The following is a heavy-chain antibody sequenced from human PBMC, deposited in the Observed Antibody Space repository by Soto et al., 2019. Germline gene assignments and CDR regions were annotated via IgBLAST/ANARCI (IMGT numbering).Heavy chain of an antibody. D-gene: IGHD2-2*01. CDR1: GFFFSAYW. V-gene: IGHV3-7*01. J-gene: IGHJ4*02. CDR2: IKQDGSET. Sequence: GSLRLSCAASGFFFSAYWMSWVRQAPGKGLEWVASIKQDGSETYYLDSVKGRFTFSRDNAKNSVSLQMNTLRVEDTAVYYCAREDSIIIPAVSDFWGQGTLVTVSS. CDR3: AREDSIIIPAVSDF.